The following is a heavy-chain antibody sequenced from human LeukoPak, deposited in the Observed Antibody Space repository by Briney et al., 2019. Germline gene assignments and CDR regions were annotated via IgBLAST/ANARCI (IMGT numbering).Heavy chain of an antibody. CDR1: GYTFTSYG. J-gene: IGHJ5*02. V-gene: IGHV1-18*01. D-gene: IGHD3-10*01. Sequence: ASVKVSCKASGYTFTSYGISWVRQAPGQGLEWMGWISAYNGNTNYAQKFQGRVFITRDTSINTAYMELSSLGSDDTAVYYCARDGRGSRSSWFDPWGQGTLVTVSS. CDR3: ARDGRGSRSSWFDP. CDR2: ISAYNGNT.